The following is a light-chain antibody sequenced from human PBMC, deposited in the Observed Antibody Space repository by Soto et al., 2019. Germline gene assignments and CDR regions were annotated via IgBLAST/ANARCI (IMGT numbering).Light chain of an antibody. CDR2: EVS. CDR1: TSDVGSYNL. Sequence: QSVLTQPASVSGSPGQSITMSGTGTTSDVGSYNLVSWYQQHPGKAPKLMIYEVSKRPSGVSNRFSGSKSGNTASLTISGLQAEDEADYYCCSYAGSRYVFGTGTKVTVL. V-gene: IGLV2-23*02. J-gene: IGLJ1*01. CDR3: CSYAGSRYV.